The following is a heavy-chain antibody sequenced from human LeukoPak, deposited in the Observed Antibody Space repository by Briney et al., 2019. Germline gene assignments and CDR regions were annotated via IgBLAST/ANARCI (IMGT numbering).Heavy chain of an antibody. CDR1: GVTFSRFG. J-gene: IGHJ4*02. CDR2: ISYDGSNK. V-gene: IGHV3-30*03. CDR3: AGYGDYGGVY. D-gene: IGHD4-17*01. Sequence: GRSLRLSCAASGVTFSRFGMHWVRQAPGKGLDWVAVISYDGSNKYYADSVKGRFTISRDNSENTLYLQMNSLRGEDTAVYYCAGYGDYGGVYWGQGTLVTVSS.